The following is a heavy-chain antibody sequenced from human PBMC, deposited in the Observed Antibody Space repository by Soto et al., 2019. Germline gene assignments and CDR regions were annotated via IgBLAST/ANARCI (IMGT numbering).Heavy chain of an antibody. CDR3: ARDPGSSGYYYGNDY. D-gene: IGHD3-22*01. V-gene: IGHV1-2*04. Sequence: ASVKVSCKASGYTFTGYYMHWVRQAPGQGLEWMGWINPNSGGTNYAQKFQGWVTMTRDTSISTAYMELSRLRSDDTAVYYCARDPGSSGYYYGNDYWGQGTLVTVSS. CDR2: INPNSGGT. J-gene: IGHJ4*02. CDR1: GYTFTGYY.